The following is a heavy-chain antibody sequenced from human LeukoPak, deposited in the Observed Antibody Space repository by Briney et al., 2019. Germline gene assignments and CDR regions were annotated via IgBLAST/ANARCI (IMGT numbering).Heavy chain of an antibody. Sequence: GGSLRLSCAASGFTFSGSAIHWVRQASGKGLDWVGRIRSKANNYATAYAASVKGRFTISRDDSKNTAYLQMNSLKTEDTAVYYCSYYDISGDGFDVWGQGTMVTVSS. J-gene: IGHJ3*01. CDR2: IRSKANNYAT. CDR3: SYYDISGDGFDV. D-gene: IGHD3-22*01. V-gene: IGHV3-73*01. CDR1: GFTFSGSA.